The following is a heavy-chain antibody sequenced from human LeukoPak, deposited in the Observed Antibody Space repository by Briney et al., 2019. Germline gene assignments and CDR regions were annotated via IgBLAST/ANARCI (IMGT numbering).Heavy chain of an antibody. V-gene: IGHV4-59*12. J-gene: IGHJ4*02. Sequence: SETLSLTCTVSGGSISSYYWSWIRQPPGKGLEWIGYIYYSGSTNYNPSLKSRVTISVDKSKNQFSLKLSSVTAVDTAVYYCARTYKGGSWEWGQGTLVTVSS. D-gene: IGHD6-13*01. CDR1: GGSISSYY. CDR3: ARTYKGGSWE. CDR2: IYYSGST.